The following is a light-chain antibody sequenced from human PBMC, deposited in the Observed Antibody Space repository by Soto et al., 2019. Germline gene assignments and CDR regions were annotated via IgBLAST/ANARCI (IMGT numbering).Light chain of an antibody. Sequence: QSALTQPASVSGSPGQSITISCTGTSSDVGTYNYVSWYQQHPGKAPKLMIYEVSNRPSGVSTRFSGSKSGNTASLTISGLQAEDEADSYCSSYTSSSTWVFGGGTKLTVL. CDR2: EVS. J-gene: IGLJ3*02. V-gene: IGLV2-14*01. CDR1: SSDVGTYNY. CDR3: SSYTSSSTWV.